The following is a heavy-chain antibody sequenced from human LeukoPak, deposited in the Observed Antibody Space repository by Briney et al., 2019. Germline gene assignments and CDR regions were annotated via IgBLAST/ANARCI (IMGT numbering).Heavy chain of an antibody. D-gene: IGHD3-22*01. CDR2: IWYDGSNK. Sequence: GGSLRLSCAASGFTFSSYGMHWVRQAPGKGLEWVAVIWYDGSNKYYADSVKGRFTISRDNSKNTLYLQMNSLRAEDTAVYYCATPRNYYDSEHYFDYGGPGTLVTVSS. CDR1: GFTFSSYG. CDR3: ATPRNYYDSEHYFDY. J-gene: IGHJ4*02. V-gene: IGHV3-33*01.